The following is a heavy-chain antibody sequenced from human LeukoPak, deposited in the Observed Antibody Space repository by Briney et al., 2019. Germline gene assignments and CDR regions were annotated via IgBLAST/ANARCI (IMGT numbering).Heavy chain of an antibody. CDR1: GFTFSSYA. V-gene: IGHV3-23*01. CDR3: AKPQSMRYYYYMDV. J-gene: IGHJ6*03. Sequence: PGGSLRLSCAASGFTFSSYAMSWVRQAPGKGLEWVSAISGSGGSTYYADSVKGRFTISRDNSKNTLYLQMNSLRAEDTAVYYCAKPQSMRYYYYMDVWGKGTTVTISS. D-gene: IGHD4-11*01. CDR2: ISGSGGST.